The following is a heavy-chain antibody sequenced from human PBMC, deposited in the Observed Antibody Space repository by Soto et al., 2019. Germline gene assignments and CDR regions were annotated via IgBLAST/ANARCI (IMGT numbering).Heavy chain of an antibody. CDR2: IYSGGST. CDR3: ARDPKTAYGDYVTDAFDI. CDR1: GFTVSSNY. J-gene: IGHJ3*02. V-gene: IGHV3-66*01. Sequence: GGSLRLSCAASGFTVSSNYMSWVRQAPGKGLEWVSVIYSGGSTYYADSVKGRFTISRDNSKNTLYLQMNSLRAEDTAVYYCARDPKTAYGDYVTDAFDIWGQGTMVTVSS. D-gene: IGHD4-17*01.